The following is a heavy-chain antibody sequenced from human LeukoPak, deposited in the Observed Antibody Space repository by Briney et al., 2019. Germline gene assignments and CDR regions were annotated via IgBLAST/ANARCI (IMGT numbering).Heavy chain of an antibody. CDR1: GGSISSYY. CDR2: IYYSGST. V-gene: IGHV4-59*01. CDR3: AILKGYYYMDV. J-gene: IGHJ6*03. Sequence: PSETLSLTCTVSGGSISSYYWSWVRQPPGKGLEWIGYIYYSGSTNYNPSLKSRVTISVDTSKNQFSLKLSSVTAADTAVYYCAILKGYYYMDVWGKGTTVTVSS.